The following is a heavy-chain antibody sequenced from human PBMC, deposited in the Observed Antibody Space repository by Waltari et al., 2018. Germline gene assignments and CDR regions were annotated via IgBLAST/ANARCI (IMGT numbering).Heavy chain of an antibody. V-gene: IGHV3-66*02. Sequence: EVQLVESGGGLVQPGGSLRLSCAASGFTVSSNYMSWVRQAPGKGLEWVSVSYSGGSTYYADSVKGRFTISRDNSKNTLYLQMNSLRAEDTAVYYCARVGVTVVVPAAPQGVDYWGQGTLVTVSS. CDR1: GFTVSSNY. D-gene: IGHD2-2*01. CDR2: SYSGGST. J-gene: IGHJ4*02. CDR3: ARVGVTVVVPAAPQGVDY.